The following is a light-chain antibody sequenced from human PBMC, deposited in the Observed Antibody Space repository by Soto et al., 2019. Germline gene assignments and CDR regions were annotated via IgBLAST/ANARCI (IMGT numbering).Light chain of an antibody. CDR2: NVN. V-gene: IGLV2-11*01. Sequence: QSALTQPRSVSGSPGQSVTVYCTGTSRDIGGFNYVAWYQQHPGKAPKLIIYNVNKRPSGVPNRFSASKSGDTASLTISGLQPDDEADYFCCSYAGRYTWVFGGGTQLTVL. CDR1: SRDIGGFNY. J-gene: IGLJ7*01. CDR3: CSYAGRYTWV.